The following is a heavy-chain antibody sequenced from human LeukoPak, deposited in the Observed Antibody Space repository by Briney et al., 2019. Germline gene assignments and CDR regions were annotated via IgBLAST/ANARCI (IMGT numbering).Heavy chain of an antibody. CDR1: GFTFSSYW. D-gene: IGHD6-25*01. V-gene: IGHV3-74*01. CDR3: AXVMVSGQRHMDV. J-gene: IGHJ6*03. Sequence: GGSLRLSCAASGFTFSSYWMHWVRQGPGKGLVWVSRINGDGSTTHYADSVKGRFTISRDSAKNTLYMQMNSLRAEDTAVYYCAXVMVSGQRHMDVWGKGTTVTVSS. CDR2: INGDGSTT.